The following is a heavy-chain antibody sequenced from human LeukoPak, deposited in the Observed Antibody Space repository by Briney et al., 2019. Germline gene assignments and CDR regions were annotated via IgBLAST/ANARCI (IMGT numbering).Heavy chain of an antibody. V-gene: IGHV1-69*13. D-gene: IGHD6-13*01. J-gene: IGHJ4*02. CDR1: GGTFSSYA. CDR3: ARGAPIGIAAAGTKGIFDY. CDR2: IIPIFGTA. Sequence: GASVKVSCKASGGTFSSYAISWVRQAPGQGLEWMGGIIPIFGTANYAQKFQGRVTITADESTSTAYMELSSLRSEDTAVYYCARGAPIGIAAAGTKGIFDYWGQGTLVTVSS.